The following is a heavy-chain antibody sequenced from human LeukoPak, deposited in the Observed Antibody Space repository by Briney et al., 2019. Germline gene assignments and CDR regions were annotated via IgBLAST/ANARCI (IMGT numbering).Heavy chain of an antibody. J-gene: IGHJ4*02. CDR1: GFTFSDYY. Sequence: PGGSLRLSCAASGFTFSDYYMSWIRQAPGKGLEWVSYISSSGSTIYYADSVNGRFPISSDKANNSLYLQMNSLSAEDTAVYYCAREARYSSGWYRRNYFDYWGQGTLVTVSS. D-gene: IGHD6-19*01. CDR3: AREARYSSGWYRRNYFDY. CDR2: ISSSGSTI. V-gene: IGHV3-11*01.